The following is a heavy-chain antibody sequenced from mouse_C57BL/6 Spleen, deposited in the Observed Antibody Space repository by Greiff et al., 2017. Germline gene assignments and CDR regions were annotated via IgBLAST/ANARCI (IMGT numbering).Heavy chain of an antibody. CDR2: INPSNGDT. V-gene: IGHV1-53*01. CDR1: GYTFTSYW. CDR3: ARDECDSYFDY. D-gene: IGHD2-4*01. Sequence: QVQLQQPGAELVKPGASVKLSCKASGYTFTSYWMHWVKQRPGQGLEWIGKINPSNGDTNYNQKFKGKATLTADKSSSTAYMQLSSLTSEDSAVYYCARDECDSYFDYWGQGTTLTVSS. J-gene: IGHJ2*01.